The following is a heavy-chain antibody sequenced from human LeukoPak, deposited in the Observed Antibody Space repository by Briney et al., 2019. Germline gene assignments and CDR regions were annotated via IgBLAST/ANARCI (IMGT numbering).Heavy chain of an antibody. Sequence: PGRSLRLSCAPSGFTFSSYGMHWVRQAPGKGLEWVAGIWYHGNKDHYADSVKGRFTISRDNSKNTLYLEMNSLRAEDTAVYYCARDSCTSTSCLDSWGQGTLVTVSS. J-gene: IGHJ4*02. CDR1: GFTFSSYG. D-gene: IGHD2-2*01. V-gene: IGHV3-33*01. CDR3: ARDSCTSTSCLDS. CDR2: IWYHGNKD.